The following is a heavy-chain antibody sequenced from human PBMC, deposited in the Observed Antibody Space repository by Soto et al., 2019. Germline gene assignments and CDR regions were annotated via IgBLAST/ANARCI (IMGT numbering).Heavy chain of an antibody. D-gene: IGHD2-2*01. CDR2: INSKADTT. CDR3: ARVPDLDFCSRTSCLYYLDY. Sequence: GGSLRLSCVASGFTFNRFVMSWVRQAPGKGLEWVSTINSKADTTYYADSVKGRFTISRDNSKNSLYLQMSSLRADDTAVYFCARVPDLDFCSRTSCLYYLDYWGQGALVTVSS. V-gene: IGHV3-23*01. J-gene: IGHJ4*02. CDR1: GFTFNRFV.